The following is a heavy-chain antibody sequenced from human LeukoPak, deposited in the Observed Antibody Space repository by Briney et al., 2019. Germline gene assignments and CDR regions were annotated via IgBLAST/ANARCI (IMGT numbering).Heavy chain of an antibody. CDR2: IKEDGSEK. CDR3: ASFPPYMVRTDAFDI. J-gene: IGHJ3*02. V-gene: IGHV3-7*01. CDR1: GFTFSNYW. D-gene: IGHD3-10*01. Sequence: GGSLRLSCAASGFTFSNYWISWVRQAPGKGLEWVANIKEDGSEKYYVDSVKGRFTLSRDNAKNSLYLQMNSLRAEDTAVYYCASFPPYMVRTDAFDIWGQGTMVTVSS.